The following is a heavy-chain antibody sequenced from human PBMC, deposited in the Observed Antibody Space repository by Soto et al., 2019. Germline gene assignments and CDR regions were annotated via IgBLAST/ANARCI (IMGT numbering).Heavy chain of an antibody. Sequence: QVQLVQSGAEVKKPGSSVKVSCKASGYTFTSYYMHWVRQAPGQGLEWMGIIDPSGGSTSYPQKFPGRVTMSRDRSTSTVYMEGSSLRSEDTAVYYCARDREDLVLAPAAKRSRWSGGMDVWGEGTTVTVSS. V-gene: IGHV1-46*01. CDR3: ARDREDLVLAPAAKRSRWSGGMDV. J-gene: IGHJ6*04. CDR2: IDPSGGST. CDR1: GYTFTSYY. D-gene: IGHD2-2*01.